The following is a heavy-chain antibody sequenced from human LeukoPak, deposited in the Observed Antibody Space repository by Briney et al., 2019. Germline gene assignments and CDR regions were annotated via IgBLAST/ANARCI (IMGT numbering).Heavy chain of an antibody. CDR1: GFTVSNNY. CDR3: VRDLT. J-gene: IGHJ1*01. V-gene: IGHV3-53*01. Sequence: GGSLRLSCAASGFTVSNNYMSWLRQAPGKGPEWVSVIYSDGSTYYADSVKGRFTISRDNAKNTVYLQMNSLRPEDTAVYYCVRDLTWGQGTLVTVSS. CDR2: IYSDGST.